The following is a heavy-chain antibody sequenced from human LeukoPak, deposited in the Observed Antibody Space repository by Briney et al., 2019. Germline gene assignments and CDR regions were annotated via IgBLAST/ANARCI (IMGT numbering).Heavy chain of an antibody. CDR3: ARELVTMVRGVIGY. J-gene: IGHJ4*02. D-gene: IGHD3-10*01. V-gene: IGHV3-7*01. CDR1: GFTFSSYW. Sequence: GGSLRLSCAASGFTFSSYWMSWVRQAPGKGLEWVANIKQDGSEKYYVDSVKGRFTISRDNAKNSLYLQMNSLRAEDTAVYYCARELVTMVRGVIGYWGQGTLVTVSS. CDR2: IKQDGSEK.